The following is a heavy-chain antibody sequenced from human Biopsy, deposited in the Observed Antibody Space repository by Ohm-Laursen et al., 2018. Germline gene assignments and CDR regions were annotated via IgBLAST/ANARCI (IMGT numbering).Heavy chain of an antibody. Sequence: SLRLSCAASGFPFTGFSMDWVRQAPGKGLEWVASITSGSSYIYYADSVKGRFTISRDNPKNSLYLQKNSLRGDGSAVYFCARYQPALFGRGSWFDSWGQGTLVIVSS. V-gene: IGHV3-21*01. CDR1: GFPFTGFS. CDR3: ARYQPALFGRGSWFDS. CDR2: ITSGSSYI. J-gene: IGHJ5*01. D-gene: IGHD3-16*01.